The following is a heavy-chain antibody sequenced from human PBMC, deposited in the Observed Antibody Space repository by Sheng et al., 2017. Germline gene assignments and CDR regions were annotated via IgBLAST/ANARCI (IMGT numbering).Heavy chain of an antibody. D-gene: IGHD2-15*01. J-gene: IGHJ4*02. V-gene: IGHV4-34*01. CDR1: GGSFSGYY. Sequence: QVQLQQWGAGLLKPSETLSLTCAVYGGSFSGYYWSWIRQPPGKGLEWIGEINHSGSTNYNPSLKSRVTISVDTSKNQFSLKLSSVTAADTAVYYCARLGRYCSGGSCYLPRRGYYFDYWGQGTLVTVSS. CDR2: INHSGST. CDR3: ARLGRYCSGGSCYLPRRGYYFDY.